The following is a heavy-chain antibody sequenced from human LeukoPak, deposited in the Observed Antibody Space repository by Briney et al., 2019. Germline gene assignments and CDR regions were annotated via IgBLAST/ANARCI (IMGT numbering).Heavy chain of an antibody. V-gene: IGHV3-21*04. CDR1: GFTFSSYS. CDR3: ARRAGAYSHPYDY. D-gene: IGHD4/OR15-4a*01. CDR2: ISSSSTYI. Sequence: PGGSLRLSCAASGFTFSSYSMNWVRQAPGKGLEWVSSISSSSTYIYYADSVRGRFTISRDNSKNTLYLQMNSLRAEDTAVYYCARRAGAYSHPYDYWGQGTLVTVSS. J-gene: IGHJ4*02.